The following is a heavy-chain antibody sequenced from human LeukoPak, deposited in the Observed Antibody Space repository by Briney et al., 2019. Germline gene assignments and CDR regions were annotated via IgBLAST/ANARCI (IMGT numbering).Heavy chain of an antibody. CDR2: ISGSGGAT. CDR1: GFTFSNYA. V-gene: IGHV3-23*01. Sequence: GGFLRLSCAASGFTFSNYAMTWVRQAPGKGREWVSAISGSGGATFYADSVKGRFSISRDNSKNTLYVQMNSLSPEDTAVYYCAKGPVVPVATYFFDYWGQGTLVIVSS. D-gene: IGHD2-2*01. CDR3: AKGPVVPVATYFFDY. J-gene: IGHJ4*02.